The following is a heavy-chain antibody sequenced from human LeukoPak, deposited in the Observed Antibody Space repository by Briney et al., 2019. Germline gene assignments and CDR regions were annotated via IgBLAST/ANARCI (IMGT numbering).Heavy chain of an antibody. V-gene: IGHV1-8*01. CDR2: MNPNSGNT. J-gene: IGHJ6*03. Sequence: ASVKVSCKASGYTFTSYDINWVRQATGQGLEWKGWMNPNSGNTGYAQKFQGRVTMTWNTSISTAYMELSSLRSEDTAVYYCSRLAESIYYYYMDVWGKGTTVTISS. CDR3: SRLAESIYYYYMDV. CDR1: GYTFTSYD. D-gene: IGHD6-25*01.